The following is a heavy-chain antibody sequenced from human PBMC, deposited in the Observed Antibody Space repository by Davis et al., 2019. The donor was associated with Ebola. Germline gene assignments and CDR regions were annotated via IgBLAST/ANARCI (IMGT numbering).Heavy chain of an antibody. CDR2: IKQDGSEK. V-gene: IGHV3-7*03. CDR1: GFTFSSYW. CDR3: ASHSSHYYYYGMDV. Sequence: GESLKISCAASGFTFSSYWMSWVRQAPGKGLEWVANIKQDGSEKYYVDSVKGRFTISRDNAKNSLYLQMNSLRAEDTAVYYCASHSSHYYYYGMDVWGQGTTVTVSS. J-gene: IGHJ6*02. D-gene: IGHD3-22*01.